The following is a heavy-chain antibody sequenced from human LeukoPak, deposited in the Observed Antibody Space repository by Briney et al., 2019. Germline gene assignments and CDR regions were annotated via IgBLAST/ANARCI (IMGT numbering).Heavy chain of an antibody. CDR1: GGSISSSSYY. Sequence: SETLSLTCTVSGGSISSSSYYWGWLRQPPGKGLEWIGSIYYSGSTYYNPSLKSRVTISVDTSKNQFSLKLSSVTAADTAVYYCARQRWGSSFDYWGQGTLVTVSS. CDR2: IYYSGST. J-gene: IGHJ4*02. CDR3: ARQRWGSSFDY. V-gene: IGHV4-39*01. D-gene: IGHD6-13*01.